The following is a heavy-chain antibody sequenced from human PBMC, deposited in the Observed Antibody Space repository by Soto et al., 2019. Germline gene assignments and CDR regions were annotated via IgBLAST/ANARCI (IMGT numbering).Heavy chain of an antibody. J-gene: IGHJ3*02. V-gene: IGHV3-23*01. CDR1: GFTFNIYA. CDR3: AKDRQDHNSVWDPFDI. CDR2: IGGGDD. D-gene: IGHD1-20*01. Sequence: PGGSLRLSCAASGFTFNIYAMSWVRQAPGKGLEWVSGIGGGDDYYADSVKGRFTITRDNSKNTVFLQMTSLRAEDTAIYYCAKDRQDHNSVWDPFDIWGQGTVVTVSS.